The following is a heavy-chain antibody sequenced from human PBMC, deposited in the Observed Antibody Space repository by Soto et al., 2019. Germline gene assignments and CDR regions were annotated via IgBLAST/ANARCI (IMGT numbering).Heavy chain of an antibody. CDR3: AHSLTVDRRSWTRNWFDP. D-gene: IGHD6-13*01. V-gene: IGHV2-5*01. Sequence: QITLKESGPTLVKPTQTLTLTCTFSGFSLSTSGVGVGWIRQPPGKALEWLALIYWNDDKRYSPSLKSRLTITKDTSKNQVVLTMTNMDPVDTATYYCAHSLTVDRRSWTRNWFDPWGQGTLVTVSS. CDR2: IYWNDDK. CDR1: GFSLSTSGVG. J-gene: IGHJ5*02.